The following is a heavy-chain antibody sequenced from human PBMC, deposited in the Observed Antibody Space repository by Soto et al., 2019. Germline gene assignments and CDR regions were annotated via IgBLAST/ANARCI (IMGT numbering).Heavy chain of an antibody. CDR2: ISSHGRDI. J-gene: IGHJ4*02. Sequence: GGSLRLSCEASGFTFTSDSMTWVRQAPGKGLEWVSSISSHGRDIFYADSVKGRFTISRDNAKDSLHLQMNSLTGEDSAVYYCARGAALAGKLDLWGQGTLVTVS. D-gene: IGHD6-19*01. CDR3: ARGAALAGKLDL. V-gene: IGHV3-21*06. CDR1: GFTFTSDS.